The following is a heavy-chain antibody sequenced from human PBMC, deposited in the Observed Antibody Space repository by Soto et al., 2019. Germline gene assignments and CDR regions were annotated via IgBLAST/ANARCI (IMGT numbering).Heavy chain of an antibody. J-gene: IGHJ3*02. V-gene: IGHV3-9*01. Sequence: LRLSCVASGFGFGGYAMHWVRQGPGKGLEWVSGMSWNSGNIGYADSVKGRFTISRDNAKNSLYLQMNSLSAEDTALYYCAKDIGGEMHAFDIWGQG. CDR1: GFGFGGYA. CDR3: AKDIGGEMHAFDI. D-gene: IGHD2-15*01. CDR2: MSWNSGNI.